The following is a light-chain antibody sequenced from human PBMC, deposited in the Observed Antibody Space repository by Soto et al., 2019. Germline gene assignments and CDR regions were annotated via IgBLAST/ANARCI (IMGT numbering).Light chain of an antibody. Sequence: SYELTQPPSVSLAPGQTARITCGGNILGSKSVHWYQQKPGQAPVLVVYYDSDRPSGIPERFSGSKSGITATLTISRVEAGDEADYYCSSYTGSNIVVFGGGTKVTVL. CDR1: ILGSKS. V-gene: IGLV3-21*02. CDR3: SSYTGSNIVV. CDR2: YDS. J-gene: IGLJ2*01.